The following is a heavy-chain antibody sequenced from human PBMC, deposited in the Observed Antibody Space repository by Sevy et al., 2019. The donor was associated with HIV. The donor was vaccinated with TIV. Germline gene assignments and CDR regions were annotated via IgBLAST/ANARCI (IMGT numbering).Heavy chain of an antibody. J-gene: IGHJ4*02. D-gene: IGHD1-26*01. CDR1: GYTFTDYG. V-gene: IGHV1-18*01. Sequence: ASVKVSCKTSGYTFTDYGIGWVRQAPGQGLEWVSWINPSDGNRNYAQRLQGRVTMTTDTSTSTAYMELWSLRSDDTAIYYCASAVTGNYYVDYWGQGTLVTVSS. CDR3: ASAVTGNYYVDY. CDR2: INPSDGNR.